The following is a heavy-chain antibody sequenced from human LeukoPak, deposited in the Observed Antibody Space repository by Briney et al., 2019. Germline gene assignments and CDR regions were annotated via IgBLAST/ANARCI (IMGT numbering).Heavy chain of an antibody. J-gene: IGHJ4*01. D-gene: IGHD5-24*01. V-gene: IGHV4-34*01. Sequence: SETLSLPCAVSLASVKGYYWSWIREPPEKGVEGVGEVTHSGSTNYNTSLKSRVTISVDTSKKQFSLKLTSVTATDTAVYYCARGRDGYINYWGQGTLVTVSS. CDR2: VTHSGST. CDR3: ARGRDGYINY. CDR1: LASVKGYY.